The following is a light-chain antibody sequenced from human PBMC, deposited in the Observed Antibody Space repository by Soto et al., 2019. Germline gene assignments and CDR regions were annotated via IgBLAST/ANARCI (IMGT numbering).Light chain of an antibody. CDR2: DAS. CDR3: HQYYKWPLT. CDR1: QSVSRY. Sequence: EIVLTQSPVTLSLSPGERATLSCRASQSVSRYLAWYQQKPGQAPRLLIYDASNRATGVPARFSGSGSGTDFTLTIGNLEPEDFAVYYCHQYYKWPLTFGGGTKVEIK. J-gene: IGKJ4*01. V-gene: IGKV3-11*01.